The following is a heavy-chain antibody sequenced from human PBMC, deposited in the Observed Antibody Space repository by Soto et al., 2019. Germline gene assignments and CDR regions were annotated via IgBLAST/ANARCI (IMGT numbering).Heavy chain of an antibody. D-gene: IGHD3-3*01. CDR2: ISYDGSNK. V-gene: IGHV3-30*03. J-gene: IGHJ3*02. CDR3: AVLRFLEWSKKGDAFDI. CDR1: GFTFSSYG. Sequence: GGSLRLSCAASGFTFSSYGMHWVRQAPGKGLEWVAVISYDGSNKYYADSVKGRFTISRDNSKNTLYLQMNSLRAEDTAVYYCAVLRFLEWSKKGDAFDIWGQGTMVTVSS.